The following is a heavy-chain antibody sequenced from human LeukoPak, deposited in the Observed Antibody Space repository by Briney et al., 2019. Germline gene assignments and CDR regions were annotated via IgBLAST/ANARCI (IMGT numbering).Heavy chain of an antibody. V-gene: IGHV1-24*01. CDR2: FDPEDGET. CDR3: AARRGIAVAGPGAFDI. CDR1: GYTLTELS. J-gene: IGHJ3*02. Sequence: GASVKVSCKVSGYTLTELSMHWVRQSPGKGLECMGGFDPEDGETIYAQKFQGRVTMTEDTSTDTAYLELSSLRSEDTAVYYCAARRGIAVAGPGAFDIWGQGTMITVSS. D-gene: IGHD6-19*01.